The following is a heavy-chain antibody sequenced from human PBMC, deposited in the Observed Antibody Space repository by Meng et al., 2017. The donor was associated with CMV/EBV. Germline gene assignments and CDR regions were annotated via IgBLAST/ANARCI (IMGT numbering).Heavy chain of an antibody. CDR1: GGSISSYY. D-gene: IGHD3-22*01. CDR2: IYYSGST. J-gene: IGHJ5*02. Sequence: ETLSLTCTVSGGSISSYYWSWIRQPPGKGLEWIGYIYYSGSTNYNPSLKSRVTISVDTSKNQFSLKLSSVTAADTAVYYCARDGSSSGYWFDPWGQGTLVTVSS. CDR3: ARDGSSSGYWFDP. V-gene: IGHV4-59*01.